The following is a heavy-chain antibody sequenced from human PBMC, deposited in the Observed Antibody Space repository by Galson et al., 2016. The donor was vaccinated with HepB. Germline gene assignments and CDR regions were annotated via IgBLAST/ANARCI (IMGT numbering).Heavy chain of an antibody. CDR2: IIPLSGTA. Sequence: SVKVSCKASGGTFDNYAITWVRQAPGQGPEWMGGIIPLSGTANYVHNFQDRVTITADGSTNTAFMELKSLRSEDTAVYYCARNHSGYLLSWGQGTLVTVSS. D-gene: IGHD3-22*01. V-gene: IGHV1-69*13. CDR1: GGTFDNYA. J-gene: IGHJ5*02. CDR3: ARNHSGYLLS.